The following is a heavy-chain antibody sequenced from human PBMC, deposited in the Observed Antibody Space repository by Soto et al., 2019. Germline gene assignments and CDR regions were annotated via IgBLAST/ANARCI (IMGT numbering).Heavy chain of an antibody. CDR2: IYPGDSDT. J-gene: IGHJ4*02. D-gene: IGHD3-16*01. Sequence: VESLKISCKGSGYSFSNYWIAWVRQMPGKGLEWMGIIYPGDSDTRYSPSFQGQVTISVDKSISTAYLQWSSLKASDTAIYYCARHLYDYLDYWGQAILVTVSS. V-gene: IGHV5-51*01. CDR1: GYSFSNYW. CDR3: ARHLYDYLDY.